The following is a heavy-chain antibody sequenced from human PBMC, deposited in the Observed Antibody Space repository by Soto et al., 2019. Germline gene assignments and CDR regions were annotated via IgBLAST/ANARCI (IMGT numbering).Heavy chain of an antibody. V-gene: IGHV1-69*06. J-gene: IGHJ6*02. CDR3: ARDLSPNFDGGDLYYAMNV. D-gene: IGHD3-16*01. Sequence: GASVKVSCKASGGSISNYAISWVRQAPGQGLEWMGGIIPIFGTAKYAQKFQGRLTITAGKSTNTAYMELRSLRSEDTAVYYCARDLSPNFDGGDLYYAMNVWGQGTKVTVYS. CDR2: IIPIFGTA. CDR1: GGSISNYA.